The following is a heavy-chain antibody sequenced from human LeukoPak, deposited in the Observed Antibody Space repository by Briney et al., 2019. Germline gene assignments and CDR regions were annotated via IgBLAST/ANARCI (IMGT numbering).Heavy chain of an antibody. CDR1: GYSITSSSW. V-gene: IGHV4-28*01. D-gene: IGHD2/OR15-2a*01. Sequence: PSDTLSLTCAVSGYSITSSSWWGWIRQPPGKGLEWIGYIYHSGTTYYNPSLQSRVTMSVDTSKNQFSLKLSSVTAVDTAVYYCARKENIYYYFDYWGQGTLVTVSS. CDR3: ARKENIYYYFDY. J-gene: IGHJ4*02. CDR2: IYHSGTT.